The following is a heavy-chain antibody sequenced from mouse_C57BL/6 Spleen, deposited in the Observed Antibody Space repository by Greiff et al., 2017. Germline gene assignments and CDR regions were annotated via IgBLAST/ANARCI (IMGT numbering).Heavy chain of an antibody. J-gene: IGHJ1*03. CDR1: GYSITIGYY. CDR2: ISYDGSN. D-gene: IGHD2-5*01. CDR3: AHYYSIYWYFDV. V-gene: IGHV3-6*01. Sequence: EVKVEESGPGLVKPSQSLSLTCSVTGYSITIGYYWNWIRQFPGNKLEWMGYISYDGSNNYNPSLKNRISITRDTSKNQFFLKLNSVTTEDTATYYCAHYYSIYWYFDVWGTGTTVTVSS.